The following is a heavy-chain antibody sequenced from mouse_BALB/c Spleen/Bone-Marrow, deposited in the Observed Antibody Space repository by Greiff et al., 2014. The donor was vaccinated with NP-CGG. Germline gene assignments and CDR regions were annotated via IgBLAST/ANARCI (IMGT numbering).Heavy chain of an antibody. Sequence: EVQLQQSGGDLVKPGGSLKLSCAASGLTFSDYYMYWVRQTPEKRLEWVATISDGGSYTYYPDSVKGRFTISRDNAKNNLYLHMSSLKSEDTAMYYCARDGDYKYAWFAYWGQGTLVTVSA. V-gene: IGHV5-4*02. CDR2: ISDGGSYT. D-gene: IGHD2-14*01. CDR3: ARDGDYKYAWFAY. J-gene: IGHJ3*01. CDR1: GLTFSDYY.